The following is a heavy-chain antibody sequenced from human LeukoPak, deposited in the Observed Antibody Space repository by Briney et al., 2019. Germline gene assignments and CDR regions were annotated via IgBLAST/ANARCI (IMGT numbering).Heavy chain of an antibody. CDR2: INHSGST. J-gene: IGHJ3*02. Sequence: SETLSLTCAVYGGSFIGYYWSWISQPPGKGVEWIGEINHSGSTNYNPSLKSRVTISIDTSKNQFSLKLSSVTAADTAVYYCARSPCYYASCGYSRAFDTWGQGTMVTVSS. V-gene: IGHV4-34*01. D-gene: IGHD3-22*01. CDR1: GGSFIGYY. CDR3: ARSPCYYASCGYSRAFDT.